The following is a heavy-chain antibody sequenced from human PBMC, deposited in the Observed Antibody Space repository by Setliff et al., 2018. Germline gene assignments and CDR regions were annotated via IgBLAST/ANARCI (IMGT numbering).Heavy chain of an antibody. V-gene: IGHV4-59*01. D-gene: IGHD1-26*01. CDR2: IYYSGST. J-gene: IGHJ3*01. CDR1: GGSISSYY. Sequence: PSETLSLTCTVSGGSISSYYWSWIRQPPGKGLEWIGYIYYSGSTNYNPSRKSRVTRSVDTSKNQFSLKLSSVTAADTAVYYCARKGISALSGAFDLWGQGTMVTVSS. CDR3: ARKGISALSGAFDL.